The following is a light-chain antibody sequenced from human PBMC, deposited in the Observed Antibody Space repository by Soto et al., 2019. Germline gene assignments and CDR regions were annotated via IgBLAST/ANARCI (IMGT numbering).Light chain of an antibody. Sequence: EIVLTQSPGTLSLSPGERATLSCRASQSVSSSYLAWYQQKPGQAPRLLIYGASSRATGIPDRFSGSGSGTDFTITISRREPEDVAVYYCQQYGSSPLTFGGGTKVEIK. CDR1: QSVSSSY. CDR2: GAS. CDR3: QQYGSSPLT. V-gene: IGKV3-20*01. J-gene: IGKJ4*01.